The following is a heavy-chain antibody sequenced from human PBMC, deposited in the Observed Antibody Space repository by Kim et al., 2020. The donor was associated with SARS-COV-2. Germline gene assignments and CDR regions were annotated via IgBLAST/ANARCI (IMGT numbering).Heavy chain of an antibody. Sequence: GGSLRLSCAASGFTFSSYWMHWVRQAPGKGLVWVSRINGDGNITTYADSVKGRFTIYRDNSKNTLYLQMNSLRVEDTALYYCARANYSSSLRAFDIWGQGTMVTIST. J-gene: IGHJ3*02. D-gene: IGHD6-19*01. V-gene: IGHV3-74*01. CDR3: ARANYSSSLRAFDI. CDR1: GFTFSSYW. CDR2: INGDGNIT.